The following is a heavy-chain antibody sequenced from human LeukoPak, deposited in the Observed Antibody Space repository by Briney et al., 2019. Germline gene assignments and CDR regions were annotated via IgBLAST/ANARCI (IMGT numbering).Heavy chain of an antibody. J-gene: IGHJ4*02. Sequence: SGGSLRLSCAASGFTFSSYWMSWVRQAPGKGLEWVANIKQDGSEKYYVGSVKGRFTISRDNAKNSLYLQMNSLRAEDTAVYYCARSRIAGYFDYWGQGTLVTVSS. CDR3: ARSRIAGYFDY. V-gene: IGHV3-7*01. CDR1: GFTFSSYW. D-gene: IGHD6-13*01. CDR2: IKQDGSEK.